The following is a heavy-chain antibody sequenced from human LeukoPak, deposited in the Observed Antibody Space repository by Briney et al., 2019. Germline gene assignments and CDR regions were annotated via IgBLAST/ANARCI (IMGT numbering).Heavy chain of an antibody. V-gene: IGHV4-59*01. CDR1: GGSLSSGY. CDR2: IHHSGTT. CDR3: TIGGGWLTDY. Sequence: SETLSLTCTVSGGSLSSGYWGWMRQSPGRGLEWIGHIHHSGTTKYNTSLKSRVTISVDTSKNQFSLRLSSVTAADTAVYYCTIGGGWLTDYWGQGSLVTVSS. D-gene: IGHD6-19*01. J-gene: IGHJ4*02.